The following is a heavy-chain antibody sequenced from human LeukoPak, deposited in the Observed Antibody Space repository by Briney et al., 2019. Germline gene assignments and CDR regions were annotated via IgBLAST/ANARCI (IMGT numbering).Heavy chain of an antibody. CDR3: AKDSPWKYYDSTGFSGY. D-gene: IGHD3-3*01. Sequence: GGSLRLSCAASGFLFRSYGMSWVRQAPGKGLEWVSGISDSGGSRFYADSVKGRFTISRDNSKNTMYLQMNSLRAEDTALYYCAKDSPWKYYDSTGFSGYWGQGTLGTVSS. CDR1: GFLFRSYG. CDR2: ISDSGGSR. J-gene: IGHJ4*02. V-gene: IGHV3-23*01.